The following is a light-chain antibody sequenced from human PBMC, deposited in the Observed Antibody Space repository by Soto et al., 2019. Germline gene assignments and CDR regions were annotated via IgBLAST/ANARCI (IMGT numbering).Light chain of an antibody. J-gene: IGKJ1*01. CDR2: WAS. CDR1: QSVLYSSNNKNY. V-gene: IGKV4-1*01. Sequence: DIVMTQSPDSLAVSLGERATINCKSSQSVLYSSNNKNYLAWYQQKPGQPPKLLIYWASTRESGVPDRFSGRGSGTDFTLTISSLQAEEVSVYSCQQAYSTPQTFGRGKKVEIK. CDR3: QQAYSTPQT.